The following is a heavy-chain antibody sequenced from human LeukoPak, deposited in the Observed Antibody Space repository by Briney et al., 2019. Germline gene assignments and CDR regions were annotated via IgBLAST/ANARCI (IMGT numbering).Heavy chain of an antibody. CDR3: ATTTKHGGIAVDQLDV. Sequence: ASVNVSCKASGGTFSSYAISWVRQAPGQGLEWMGGIIPIFGTANYAQKFQGRVTITTDESTSTAYMELSSLRSEDTAMYYCATTTKHGGIAVDQLDVWGKGTTVTVSS. CDR2: IIPIFGTA. CDR1: GGTFSSYA. D-gene: IGHD6-19*01. V-gene: IGHV1-69*05. J-gene: IGHJ6*04.